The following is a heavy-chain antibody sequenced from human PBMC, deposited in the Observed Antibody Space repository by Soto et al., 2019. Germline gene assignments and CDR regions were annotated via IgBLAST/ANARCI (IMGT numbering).Heavy chain of an antibody. D-gene: IGHD3-10*01. CDR3: ARGLPYYYGSGRRNYYYYGMDV. Sequence: QVQLQQWGAGLLKPSETLSLTCAVYGGSFSGYYWSWIRQPPGKGLEWIGEINHSGSTNYNPSLKSRVTISVDTSKNQFSLKLSSVTAADTAVYYCARGLPYYYGSGRRNYYYYGMDVWGQGTTVTVSS. J-gene: IGHJ6*02. CDR1: GGSFSGYY. CDR2: INHSGST. V-gene: IGHV4-34*01.